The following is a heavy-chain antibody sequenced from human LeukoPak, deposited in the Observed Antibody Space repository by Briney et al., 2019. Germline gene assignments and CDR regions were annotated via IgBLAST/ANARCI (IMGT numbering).Heavy chain of an antibody. V-gene: IGHV4-30-2*01. CDR2: INHSGST. Sequence: PSQTLSLTCTVSGGSISSGGYYWSWIRQPPGKGLEWIGEINHSGSTNYNPSLKSRVTISVDTSKNQFSLKLSSVTAADTAVYYCARGLVRQWLAAAYFDYWGQGTLVTVSS. J-gene: IGHJ4*02. CDR1: GGSISSGGYY. CDR3: ARGLVRQWLAAAYFDY. D-gene: IGHD6-19*01.